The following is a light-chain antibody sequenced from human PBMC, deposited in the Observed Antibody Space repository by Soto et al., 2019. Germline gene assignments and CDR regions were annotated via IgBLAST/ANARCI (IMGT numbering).Light chain of an antibody. V-gene: IGKV3-20*01. Sequence: EIVMTQSPGTLSLSHGERATLSCRASQSVSSSYLAWYQQKPGQAPRLLIYGASSRSTGIPDRFSGGGSGTDFPRTILILDPEDFAVYYCQQYGSSPRITFGQGTRLAS. J-gene: IGKJ5*01. CDR3: QQYGSSPRIT. CDR1: QSVSSSY. CDR2: GAS.